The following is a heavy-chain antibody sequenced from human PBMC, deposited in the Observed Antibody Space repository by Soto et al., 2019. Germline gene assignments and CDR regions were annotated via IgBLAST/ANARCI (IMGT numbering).Heavy chain of an antibody. Sequence: SETLSLTCNVSGESISSGGYYWSWIRHHPRKGLEWIGYIYDSESAYYNPSLKSRVTISMDTSKNHFAMRLSSVTDADTAVYYCARASSSSSASDYWGQGTLVT. V-gene: IGHV4-31*03. CDR3: ARASSSSSASDY. CDR2: IYDSESA. D-gene: IGHD6-6*01. CDR1: GESISSGGYY. J-gene: IGHJ4*02.